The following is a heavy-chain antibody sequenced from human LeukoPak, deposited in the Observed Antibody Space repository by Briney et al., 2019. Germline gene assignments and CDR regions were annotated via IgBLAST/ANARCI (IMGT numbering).Heavy chain of an antibody. D-gene: IGHD2-2*01. V-gene: IGHV3-9*01. CDR3: AKAYCSSTSCLVDY. CDR1: GVTFDDYA. Sequence: PGGSLRLSCAASGVTFDDYAMHWLRHAPGKGLEWVSGISWNSGSIGYADSVKGRFTISRDNAKNSLYLQMNSLRAEDTALYYCAKAYCSSTSCLVDYWGQGTLVTVSS. CDR2: ISWNSGSI. J-gene: IGHJ4*02.